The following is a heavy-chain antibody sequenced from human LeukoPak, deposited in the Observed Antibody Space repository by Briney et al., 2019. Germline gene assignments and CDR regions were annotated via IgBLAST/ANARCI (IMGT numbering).Heavy chain of an antibody. D-gene: IGHD1-26*01. CDR1: GGSISSGSYY. Sequence: SETLSLTCTVSGGSISSGSYYWSWIRQPAGKGLEWIGRIYTSGSTNYNPSLKSRVTISVDTSKNQFSLKLSSVTAADTAVYYCARFRVGATSYYFDYWGQGTLVTVSS. J-gene: IGHJ4*02. CDR2: IYTSGST. V-gene: IGHV4-61*02. CDR3: ARFRVGATSYYFDY.